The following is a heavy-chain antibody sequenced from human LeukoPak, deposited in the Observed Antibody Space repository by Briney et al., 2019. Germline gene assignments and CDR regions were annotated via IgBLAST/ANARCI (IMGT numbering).Heavy chain of an antibody. V-gene: IGHV3-23*01. CDR2: ISGSGGST. D-gene: IGHD2-2*01. Sequence: GGSLRLSCAASGFTFSSYAMSWVRRAPGKGLEWVSAISGSGGSTYYADSVKGRFTISRDNSKNTLYLQMNSLRAEDTAVYYCAKDHDIVVVPAAMVYWGQGTLVTVSS. J-gene: IGHJ4*02. CDR3: AKDHDIVVVPAAMVY. CDR1: GFTFSSYA.